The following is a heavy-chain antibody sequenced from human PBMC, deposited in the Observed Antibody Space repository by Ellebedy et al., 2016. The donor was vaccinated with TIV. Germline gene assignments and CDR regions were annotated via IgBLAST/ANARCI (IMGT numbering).Heavy chain of an antibody. CDR1: GFTVTNAW. Sequence: GESLKISCAASGFTVTNAWMSWVRQAPGKGLEWVGRVRSETDGGTIDYAAPVEGRFTISRDESNNTVYLQMNSLKAGDTAVYYCTTDPIFGVVRRPNWFDPWGQGTLVTVSS. D-gene: IGHD3-3*01. J-gene: IGHJ5*02. CDR3: TTDPIFGVVRRPNWFDP. V-gene: IGHV3-15*01. CDR2: VRSETDGGTI.